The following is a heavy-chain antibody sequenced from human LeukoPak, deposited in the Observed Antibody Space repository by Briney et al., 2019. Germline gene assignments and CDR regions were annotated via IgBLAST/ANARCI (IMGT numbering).Heavy chain of an antibody. J-gene: IGHJ4*02. CDR1: GFTFSNYA. D-gene: IGHD2-2*01. V-gene: IGHV3-23*01. Sequence: PGGSLRLSCAASGFTFSNYAMSWVRQAPGKGLEWVSSISGSGRNTYYADSVKGRFTISRDNSKNTLYLQMNSLRAEDTAVYYCAKAVPGYCSSTSCHDYWGQGTLVTVSS. CDR3: AKAVPGYCSSTSCHDY. CDR2: ISGSGRNT.